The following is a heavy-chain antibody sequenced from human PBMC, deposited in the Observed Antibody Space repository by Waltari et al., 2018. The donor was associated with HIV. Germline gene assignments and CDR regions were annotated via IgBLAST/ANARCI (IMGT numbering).Heavy chain of an antibody. D-gene: IGHD4-17*01. CDR1: GFTFSSSW. CDR2: INSDGSST. V-gene: IGHV3-74*01. Sequence: EVQLVESGGGLVQPGGSLRLSCAASGFTFSSSWMHWVRQAPGKGLVWVSRINSDGSSTSYADSVKGRFTISRDNAKNTLYLQMNSLRAEDTAVYYCARDAVYGGNYNFDYWGQGTLVTVSS. J-gene: IGHJ4*02. CDR3: ARDAVYGGNYNFDY.